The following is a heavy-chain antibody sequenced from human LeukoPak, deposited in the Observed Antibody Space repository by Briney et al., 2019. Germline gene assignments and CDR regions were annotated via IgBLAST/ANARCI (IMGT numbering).Heavy chain of an antibody. CDR3: ARASLTRFLFDY. J-gene: IGHJ4*02. CDR2: IYYSGST. D-gene: IGHD2-2*01. Sequence: PSETLSLTCTVSGGSISSSSYYWGWIRQPPGKGLEWIGSIYYSGSTYYNPSLKSRVTISVDTSKNQFSLKLSSVTTADTAVYYCARASLTRFLFDYWGQGTLVTVSS. CDR1: GGSISSSSYY. V-gene: IGHV4-39*07.